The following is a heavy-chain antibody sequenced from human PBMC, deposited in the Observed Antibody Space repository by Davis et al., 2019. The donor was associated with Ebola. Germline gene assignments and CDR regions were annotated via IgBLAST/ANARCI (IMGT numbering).Heavy chain of an antibody. CDR3: ARVSADGYNY. CDR2: ISAYNGNT. CDR1: GGTFSSYA. D-gene: IGHD5-24*01. J-gene: IGHJ4*02. Sequence: SVTVSCKASGGTFSSYAISWVRQAPGQGLEWMGWISAYNGNTNYAQKLQGRVTMTTDTSTSTAYMELRSLRSDDTAVYYCARVSADGYNYWGQGTLVTVSS. V-gene: IGHV1-18*01.